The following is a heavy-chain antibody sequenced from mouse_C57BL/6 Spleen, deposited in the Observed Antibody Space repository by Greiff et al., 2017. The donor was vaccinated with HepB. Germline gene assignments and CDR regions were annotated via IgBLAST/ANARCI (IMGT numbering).Heavy chain of an antibody. J-gene: IGHJ4*01. V-gene: IGHV2-5*01. CDR3: AKNILGYYAMDD. CDR1: GFSLTSYG. CDR2: ICRGGST. D-gene: IGHD3-3*01. Sequence: VQLQESGPGLVQPSQSLSITCTVSGFSLTSYGVHWVRQSPGKGLEWLGEICRGGSTDYNAAFMSRLSITKDNSKSQVFFKMNRLQADDTAIYYCAKNILGYYAMDDWGQGTTVTVST.